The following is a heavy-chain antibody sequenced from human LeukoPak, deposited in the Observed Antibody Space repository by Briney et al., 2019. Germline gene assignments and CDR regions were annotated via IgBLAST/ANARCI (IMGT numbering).Heavy chain of an antibody. D-gene: IGHD6-19*01. CDR1: GYTFTSYY. CDR2: INPNGGST. CDR3: ARGGSAVAQNDIDY. J-gene: IGHJ4*02. Sequence: GASVKVSCKASGYTFTSYYMHWVRQAPGQGLEWMGIINPNGGSTSYAQKFQGRVTMTRDTSTSTAYMELSRLRSDDTAVCYCARGGSAVAQNDIDYWGQGTLVTVSS. V-gene: IGHV1-46*01.